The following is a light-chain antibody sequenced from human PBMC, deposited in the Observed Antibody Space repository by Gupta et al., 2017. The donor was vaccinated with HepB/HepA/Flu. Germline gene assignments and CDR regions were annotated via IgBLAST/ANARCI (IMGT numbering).Light chain of an antibody. CDR2: GTS. Sequence: DIVLTQSPGTLSLSPGERATLSCRASQSVTGRYLAWYQQKPGQAPRLLMYGTSSRATGIPDRFSGSGSGTDFTLTISRLEPEDFAMYYCQQDITSPFTFGQGTQVEIK. J-gene: IGKJ5*01. CDR3: QQDITSPFT. V-gene: IGKV3-20*01. CDR1: QSVTGRY.